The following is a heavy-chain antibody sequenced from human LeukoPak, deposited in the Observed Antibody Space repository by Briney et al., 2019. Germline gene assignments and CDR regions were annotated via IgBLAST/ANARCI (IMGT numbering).Heavy chain of an antibody. CDR1: GFTFSSYG. CDR3: AKVARYYYYDSSGYYDDAFDI. J-gene: IGHJ3*02. Sequence: PGGSLRLSCAASGFTFSSYGMHWVRQAPGKGLEWVAFIRYDGSNKYYADSVKGRFTISRDNSKNTLYLQMNSLRAEDTAVYYCAKVARYYYYDSSGYYDDAFDIWGQGTMVTVSS. V-gene: IGHV3-30*02. D-gene: IGHD3-22*01. CDR2: IRYDGSNK.